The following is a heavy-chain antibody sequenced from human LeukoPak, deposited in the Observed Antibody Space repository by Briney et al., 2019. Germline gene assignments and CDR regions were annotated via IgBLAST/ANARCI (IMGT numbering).Heavy chain of an antibody. CDR3: AKDGDSRGYYYSDY. CDR2: ISNDGGKK. CDR1: GFTFSTYG. V-gene: IGHV3-30*18. Sequence: GGSLRLSCAASGFTFSTYGMYWVRQAPGKGLEWLAIISNDGGKKFYADSVKGRFTISRDNSKNTLYLQMDSLRTEDTAVYYCAKDGDSRGYYYSDYWGQGTLVTVSS. D-gene: IGHD3-22*01. J-gene: IGHJ4*02.